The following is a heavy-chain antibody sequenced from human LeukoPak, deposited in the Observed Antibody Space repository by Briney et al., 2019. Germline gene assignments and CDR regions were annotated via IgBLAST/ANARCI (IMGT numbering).Heavy chain of an antibody. CDR3: AVGATHYYMDV. D-gene: IGHD3-16*01. V-gene: IGHV4-59*08. CDR2: IYYSGSS. J-gene: IGHJ6*03. CDR1: GGSIRGYY. Sequence: SETLSLTCTVSGGSIRGYYWSWVRQPPGKGLEWIAYIYYSGSSNYNPSLKSRVTISLDTSKNQFSLKLSSVTAADTAVYYCAVGATHYYMDVWGKGTTVTVSS.